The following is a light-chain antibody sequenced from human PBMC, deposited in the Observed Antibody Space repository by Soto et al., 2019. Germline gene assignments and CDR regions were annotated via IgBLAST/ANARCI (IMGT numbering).Light chain of an antibody. V-gene: IGKV3-20*01. CDR2: GAS. J-gene: IGKJ5*01. CDR1: QSVSSSY. Sequence: EIVFTQSPCTLSLSPGERATLSCRASQSVSSSYLAWYQHKPGQAPMLLIYGASSSATVIPDRFSGSGSGTAFTLTISRLDPEDFALYYCQQYGSSPLTFGQGTRLESK. CDR3: QQYGSSPLT.